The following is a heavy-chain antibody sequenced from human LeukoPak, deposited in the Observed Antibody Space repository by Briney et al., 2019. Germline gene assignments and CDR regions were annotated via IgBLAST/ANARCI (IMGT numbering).Heavy chain of an antibody. CDR1: GYIFTSYG. CDR3: ARGFRLSAIEDWFDP. J-gene: IGHJ5*02. CDR2: ITPNSGGI. D-gene: IGHD2-2*02. Sequence: ASVKVSCKASGYIFTSYGIIWVRQAPGQGLEWMGWITPNSGGIKYAQKFQGRVTMTRDTSISTAYMELSGLRSDDTAVYYCARGFRLSAIEDWFDPWGQGTLVTVSS. V-gene: IGHV1-2*02.